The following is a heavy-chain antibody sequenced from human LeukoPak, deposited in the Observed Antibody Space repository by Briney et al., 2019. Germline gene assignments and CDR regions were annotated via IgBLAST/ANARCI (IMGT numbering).Heavy chain of an antibody. D-gene: IGHD6-19*01. CDR2: IYSGGST. J-gene: IGHJ4*02. V-gene: IGHV3-66*01. Sequence: GGSLRLSCAASGFTVSSNYMSWVRQAPGKGLEGVSVIYSGGSTYYADSVKGRFTISRDNSKNTLYLQMNSLRAEDTAVYYCARGRYSSGWYLDYWGQGTLVTVSS. CDR1: GFTVSSNY. CDR3: ARGRYSSGWYLDY.